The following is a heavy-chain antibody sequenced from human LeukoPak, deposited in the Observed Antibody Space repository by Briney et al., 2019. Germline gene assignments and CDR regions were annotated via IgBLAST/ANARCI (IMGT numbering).Heavy chain of an antibody. Sequence: PSQTLSLTCTVSGGSISSGGYYWSWIRQHPGTGLEWIGYIYYSGSTYYNPSLKSRVTISVDTSKNHFSLKLSSVTAADTAVYYCARLGAGPTYYDFWSGYSSFYFDYWGQGTLVTVSS. CDR3: ARLGAGPTYYDFWSGYSSFYFDY. CDR2: IYYSGST. D-gene: IGHD3-3*01. J-gene: IGHJ4*02. V-gene: IGHV4-31*03. CDR1: GGSISSGGYY.